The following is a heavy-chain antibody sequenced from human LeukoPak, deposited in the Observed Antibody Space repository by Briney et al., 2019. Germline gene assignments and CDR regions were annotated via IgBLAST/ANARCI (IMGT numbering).Heavy chain of an antibody. CDR2: IYYSGST. J-gene: IGHJ4*02. V-gene: IGHV4-59*01. CDR3: ARAPYGSGSYFDY. CDR1: GGSISSYY. Sequence: SETLSLTCTVSGGSISSYYWSWIRQPPGKGLEWIGYIYYSGSTNYNPSLKSRVTISVDTSKNQFSLKLSSVTAADTAVYYCARAPYGSGSYFDYWGQGTLVTVSS. D-gene: IGHD3-10*01.